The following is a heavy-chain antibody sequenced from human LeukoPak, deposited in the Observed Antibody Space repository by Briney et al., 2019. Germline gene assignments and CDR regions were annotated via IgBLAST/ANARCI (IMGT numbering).Heavy chain of an antibody. CDR2: ISSGDTTT. V-gene: IGHV3-48*03. J-gene: IGHJ6*02. CDR3: ARGRGNGDCYCAMGV. Sequence: GGSLRLSCAASEFTFSSYEMTWVRQAPGKGLESVSYISSGDTTTYYTDSVKGRFTISRDNAKNSLYLQMNSLTAEDTGVYYCARGRGNGDCYCAMGVWGQGTPVTVSS. D-gene: IGHD4-23*01. CDR1: EFTFSSYE.